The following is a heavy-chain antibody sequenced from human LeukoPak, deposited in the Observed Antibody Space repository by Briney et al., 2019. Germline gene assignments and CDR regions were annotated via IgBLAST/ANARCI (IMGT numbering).Heavy chain of an antibody. CDR1: GASISRYY. V-gene: IGHV4-59*08. CDR3: VRLVVDSRGIKEVAVEN. CDR2: IYNRGTT. Sequence: SETLSLTCRVSGASISRYYCSWIRQPPGGGLEWIGYIYNRGTTNYNPSLKSRITMSMDTSKNQFSLNLRSVTAADTAVYYCVRLVVDSRGIKEVAVENWGQGTLVTVSS. J-gene: IGHJ4*02. D-gene: IGHD2-21*01.